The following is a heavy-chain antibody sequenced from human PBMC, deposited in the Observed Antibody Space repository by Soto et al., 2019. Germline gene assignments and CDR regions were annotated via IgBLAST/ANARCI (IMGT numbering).Heavy chain of an antibody. CDR3: ARGQRRYCSSTSCYGPPYYYYGMDV. D-gene: IGHD2-2*01. CDR2: INHSAST. V-gene: IGHV4-34*01. Sequence: LALTCAVYGGSFRGYYWSWIPQPPGKGREWIGEINHSASTNYNPSLKSRCTISVHKDENQFSLKLSSVTAADTAVYYCARGQRRYCSSTSCYGPPYYYYGMDVCGQGSTVTVSS. CDR1: GGSFRGYY. J-gene: IGHJ6*02.